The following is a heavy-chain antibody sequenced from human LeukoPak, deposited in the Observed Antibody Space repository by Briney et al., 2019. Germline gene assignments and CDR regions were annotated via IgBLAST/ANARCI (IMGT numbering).Heavy chain of an antibody. CDR1: GGSISSSSYY. V-gene: IGHV4-39*01. CDR3: ARHGGHGQNYYYYMDV. D-gene: IGHD3-3*01. Sequence: PSETLSLTCTVSGGSISSSSYYWGWIRQPPGKGLEWIGSIYYSGSTYYNPSLKSRFTISVDTSKNQFSLKLSSVTAADTAVYYCARHGGHGQNYYYYMDVWGKGTTVTVSS. J-gene: IGHJ6*03. CDR2: IYYSGST.